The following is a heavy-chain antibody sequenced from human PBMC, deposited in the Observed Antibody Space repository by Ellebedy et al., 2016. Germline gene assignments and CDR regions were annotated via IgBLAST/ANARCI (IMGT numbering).Heavy chain of an antibody. J-gene: IGHJ6*02. D-gene: IGHD3-3*01. CDR1: GGSISSYY. CDR2: IYYSGST. V-gene: IGHV4-59*12. CDR3: ARSNYDFWSGYYMGYYYYGMDV. Sequence: SETLSLTCTVSGGSISSYYWSWIRQPPGKGLEWIGYIYYSGSTNYNPSLKSRVTISVDTSKNQFSLKLSSVTAADTAVYYCARSNYDFWSGYYMGYYYYGMDVWGQGTTVTVSS.